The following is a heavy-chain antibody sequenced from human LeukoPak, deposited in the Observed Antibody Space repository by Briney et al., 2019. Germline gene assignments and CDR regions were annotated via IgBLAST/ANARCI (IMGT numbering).Heavy chain of an antibody. J-gene: IGHJ4*02. Sequence: PGGSLRLSCAASGFTFIDYDMLWVGHVIGKGLEWVSAIGIRGDTHYSGSVKGRFTISRENAESSLYLQMNSLRAEDTAVSYCARGGIQVSGIDEFDYRGQGTLVTVSS. CDR1: GFTFIDYD. D-gene: IGHD6-19*01. CDR3: ARGGIQVSGIDEFDY. V-gene: IGHV3-13*01. CDR2: IGIRGDT.